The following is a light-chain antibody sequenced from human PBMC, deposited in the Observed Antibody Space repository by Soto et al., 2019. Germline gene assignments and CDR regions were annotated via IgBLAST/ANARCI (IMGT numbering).Light chain of an antibody. CDR1: SSDVGGYNY. Sequence: QSVLTQPPSASGSPGQSVTISCTGTSSDVGGYNYVSWYQQHPGKAPKLMIYEVSKRPSRVPDRFSGSKSGNTASLTVSGLQAEDEADYYCSSYAGSNNVYVFGTGTKLTVL. V-gene: IGLV2-8*01. CDR3: SSYAGSNNVYV. CDR2: EVS. J-gene: IGLJ1*01.